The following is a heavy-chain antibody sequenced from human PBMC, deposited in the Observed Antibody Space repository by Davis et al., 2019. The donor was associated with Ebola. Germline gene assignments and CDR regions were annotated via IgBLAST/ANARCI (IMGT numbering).Heavy chain of an antibody. CDR3: AREGVPAAHDY. CDR1: GFTFTRDW. J-gene: IGHJ4*02. CDR2: IKQDGSEK. V-gene: IGHV3-7*03. Sequence: PGGSLRLSCAASGFTFTRDWMTWVRQAPGKGLEWVANIKQDGSEKYYLDSVKGRFTISRDNAKNSLYLQMNSLRAEDTAVYYCAREGVPAAHDYWGQGTLVTVSS. D-gene: IGHD2-2*01.